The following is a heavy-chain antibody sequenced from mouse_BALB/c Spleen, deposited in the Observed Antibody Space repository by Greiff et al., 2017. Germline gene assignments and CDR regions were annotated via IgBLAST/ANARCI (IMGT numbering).Heavy chain of an antibody. CDR1: GYTFTSYW. Sequence: LKQPGSELVRPGASVKLSCKASGYTFTSYWMHWVKQRPGQGLEWIGNIYPGSGSTNYDEKFKSKATLTVDTSSSTAYMQLSSLTSEDSAVYYCTRGNYFDDWGQGTTLTVSS. J-gene: IGHJ2*01. CDR2: IYPGSGST. CDR3: TRGNYFDD. V-gene: IGHV1S22*01.